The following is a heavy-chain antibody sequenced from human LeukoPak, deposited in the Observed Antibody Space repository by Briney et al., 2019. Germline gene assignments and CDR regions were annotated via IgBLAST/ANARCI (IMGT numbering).Heavy chain of an antibody. J-gene: IGHJ4*02. Sequence: SETLSLTCTVSGGSISSYYWSWIRQPPGKGLEWIGYIYYSGSTNYNPSLKSRVTISVDASKNQFSLKLSSVTAADTAVYYCASYGSGSYYYFDYWGQGTLVTVSS. V-gene: IGHV4-59*01. CDR1: GGSISSYY. CDR3: ASYGSGSYYYFDY. D-gene: IGHD3-10*01. CDR2: IYYSGST.